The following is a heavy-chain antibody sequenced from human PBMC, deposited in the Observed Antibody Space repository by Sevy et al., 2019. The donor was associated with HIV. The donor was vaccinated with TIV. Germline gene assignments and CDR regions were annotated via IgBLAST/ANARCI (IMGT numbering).Heavy chain of an antibody. V-gene: IGHV1-18*01. CDR3: ARDWVMRVTTFDPRRGGFDY. J-gene: IGHJ4*02. D-gene: IGHD3-16*01. Sequence: ASVKVSCKASGYTFTSYGISWMRQAPGQGLEWMGWISAYNGNTNYAQKLQGRVTMTTDTSTSTAYMELRSLRSDDTAVYYCARDWVMRVTTFDPRRGGFDYWDQGTLVTVSS. CDR2: ISAYNGNT. CDR1: GYTFTSYG.